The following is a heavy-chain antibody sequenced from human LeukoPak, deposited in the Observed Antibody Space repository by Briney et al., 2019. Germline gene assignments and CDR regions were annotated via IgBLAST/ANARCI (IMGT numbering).Heavy chain of an antibody. D-gene: IGHD5-18*01. CDR3: ARRRDPGYSYGYEHDY. V-gene: IGHV3-21*01. CDR1: GFTFSSYS. J-gene: IGHJ4*02. Sequence: PGGSLRLSCAASGFTFSSYSMNWVRQAPGKGLEWVSSISSSSSYIYYADSVKGRFTISRDNAKNTLYLQMNSRRAEDTAVYYCARRRDPGYSYGYEHDYWGQGTLVTVSS. CDR2: ISSSSSYI.